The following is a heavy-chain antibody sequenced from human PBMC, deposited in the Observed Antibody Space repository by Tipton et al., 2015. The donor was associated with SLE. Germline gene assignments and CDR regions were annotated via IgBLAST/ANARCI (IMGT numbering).Heavy chain of an antibody. CDR1: GFTFSSYA. V-gene: IGHV3-23*01. D-gene: IGHD3-3*01. CDR3: ATYYDFWSGYYTDAFDI. J-gene: IGHJ3*02. Sequence: SLRLSCAASGFTFSSYAMSWVRQAPGKGLEWVSAISGSGGSTYYADSVKGRFTISRDNSKNTLYLQMNSLRAEDTAVYYCATYYDFWSGYYTDAFDIWGQGTMVTVSA. CDR2: ISGSGGST.